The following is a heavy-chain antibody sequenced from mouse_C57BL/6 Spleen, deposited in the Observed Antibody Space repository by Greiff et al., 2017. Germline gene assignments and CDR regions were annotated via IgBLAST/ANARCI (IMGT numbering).Heavy chain of an antibody. CDR1: GYTFTSYW. V-gene: IGHV1-52*01. D-gene: IGHD2-4*01. Sequence: VQLQQPGAELVRPGSSVKLSCKASGYTFTSYWMHWVKQRPIKGLEWIGNIDPSDSETHYNQKFKDKATLTVDNSSSTAYMQLSSLISEDSAVYYCAVYYDYGIQFDYWGQGTTLTVSA. CDR3: AVYYDYGIQFDY. CDR2: IDPSDSET. J-gene: IGHJ2*01.